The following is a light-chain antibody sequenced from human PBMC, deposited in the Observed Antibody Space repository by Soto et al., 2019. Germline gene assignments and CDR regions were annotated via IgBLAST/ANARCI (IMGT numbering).Light chain of an antibody. J-gene: IGKJ1*01. CDR3: QPYYSTPPT. CDR2: WAS. CDR1: QSVLYSSNNKNY. Sequence: DLVMTQSPDSLAVSLGERATINCKCSQSVLYSSNNKNYLAWYQQKPGQPPKLLIYWASTRESGVPDRFSGSGSGTDFTLTISSLQAEDVAVYYCQPYYSTPPTVGQGTKVEIK. V-gene: IGKV4-1*01.